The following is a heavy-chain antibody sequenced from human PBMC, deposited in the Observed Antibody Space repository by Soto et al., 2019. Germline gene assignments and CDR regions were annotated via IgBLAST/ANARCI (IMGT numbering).Heavy chain of an antibody. Sequence: EMQLVESGGDLVQPGGSLRLSCAASGFSIRTYWMGWVRQFPGKGLEWVANIKYDYSEKPYVDSVEGRFTISRDNAKNTLYLQMSRLRVDDTAIYYCAAGSRSHWFDYWGQGTLVVVS. CDR3: AAGSRSHWFDY. D-gene: IGHD6-13*01. J-gene: IGHJ4*02. CDR1: GFSIRTYW. CDR2: IKYDYSEK. V-gene: IGHV3-7*05.